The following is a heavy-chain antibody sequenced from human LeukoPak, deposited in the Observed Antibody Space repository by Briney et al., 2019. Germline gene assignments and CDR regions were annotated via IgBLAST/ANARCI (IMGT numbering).Heavy chain of an antibody. CDR1: GFTFSSYG. J-gene: IGHJ4*02. Sequence: GGSLRLSCAASGFTFSSYGIHWVRQAPGKGLEWVTFIRYDGINKYYADSVKGRFTISRDNSKNTVYLQMNSLRDEDTAMYYCAKPPGGSGDYFDYWGQGTLVTVSS. CDR3: AKPPGGSGDYFDY. D-gene: IGHD3-10*01. CDR2: IRYDGINK. V-gene: IGHV3-30*02.